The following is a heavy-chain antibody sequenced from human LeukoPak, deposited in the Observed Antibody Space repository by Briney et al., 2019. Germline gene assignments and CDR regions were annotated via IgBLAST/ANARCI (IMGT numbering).Heavy chain of an antibody. CDR2: INSDGSTT. V-gene: IGHV3-74*01. J-gene: IGHJ1*01. D-gene: IGHD6-19*01. CDR3: ASEIAVAGWN. Sequence: QTGGSLRLSCAASGFTFSSYWMHWVRQAPGKGLVWVSRINSDGSTTNYADSVKGRFTISRDNAKNTLYLQMNSLGPEDTAVYYCASEIAVAGWNWGQGTLVTVSS. CDR1: GFTFSSYW.